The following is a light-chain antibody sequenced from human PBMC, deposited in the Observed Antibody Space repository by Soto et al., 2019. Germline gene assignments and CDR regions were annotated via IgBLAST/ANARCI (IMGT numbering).Light chain of an antibody. CDR3: MQALETPHT. CDR2: LGS. V-gene: IGKV2-28*01. CDR1: QRLLHSNGNTF. J-gene: IGKJ2*01. Sequence: EIVMTQSPPSLTVTPGEPASISCRSSQRLLHSNGNTFLDWYLQKPGQSPQLLIYLGSNRASGVPDRVSGSEAGTDFTLKISRVEAEDVGVYYCMQALETPHTFGQGTKLEIK.